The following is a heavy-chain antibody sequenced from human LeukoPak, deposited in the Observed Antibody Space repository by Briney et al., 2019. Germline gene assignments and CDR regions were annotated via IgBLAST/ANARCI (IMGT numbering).Heavy chain of an antibody. Sequence: VKVSCKASGGTFISYAISWVRQAPGRGLEWRGGIISIYGTATYAQKLQGRVTITTYKSTSTAYMELSSLSSKDTAVYYCARARIMGATSPFDYWGQGTLVTVSS. CDR3: ARARIMGATSPFDY. CDR2: IISIYGTA. CDR1: GGTFISYA. V-gene: IGHV1-69*13. D-gene: IGHD1-26*01. J-gene: IGHJ4*02.